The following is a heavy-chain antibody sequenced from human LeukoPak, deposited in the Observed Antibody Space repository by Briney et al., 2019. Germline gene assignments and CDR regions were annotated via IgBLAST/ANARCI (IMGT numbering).Heavy chain of an antibody. J-gene: IGHJ5*02. CDR2: FSGIGGIT. CDR1: GFTFSSNA. Sequence: GGSLRLSCAASGFTFSSNAMSWVRQAPGKGLEWVSSFSGIGGITYYADSVKGRFTISRDYSKNTLYLQMNSLRTEETSVYYCAKGPAMVRGTFDPWGQGTLVTVSS. CDR3: AKGPAMVRGTFDP. V-gene: IGHV3-23*01. D-gene: IGHD3-10*01.